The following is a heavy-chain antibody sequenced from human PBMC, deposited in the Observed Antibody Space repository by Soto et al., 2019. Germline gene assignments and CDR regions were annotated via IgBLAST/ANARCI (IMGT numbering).Heavy chain of an antibody. D-gene: IGHD3-9*01. CDR3: ARLGFEYDTLTAYYNVHHYYGLDV. J-gene: IGHJ6*02. Sequence: PGESQKISCKGSGVSFTTYGIAWVRQVPGKGLEWMGIIYPGDSDTRYSPSFQGQVTISADKSISTAYLRWSSLKASDTAIYYCARLGFEYDTLTAYYNVHHYYGLDVWGQGTSVTVSS. V-gene: IGHV5-51*01. CDR2: IYPGDSDT. CDR1: GVSFTTYG.